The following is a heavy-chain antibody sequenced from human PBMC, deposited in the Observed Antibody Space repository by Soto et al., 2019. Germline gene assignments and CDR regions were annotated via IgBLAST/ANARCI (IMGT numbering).Heavy chain of an antibody. J-gene: IGHJ6*02. V-gene: IGHV1-69*01. CDR2: IIPIFATA. CDR1: GDTFSSSG. D-gene: IGHD3-22*01. CDR3: ARATHSYDSSGTRGMDV. Sequence: QVQLVQSGAEVKKPGSSVKVSCKASGDTFSSSGISWVRQAPGQGLEWMGGIIPIFATAKYAKKFQGRVTITADESTSTAYMELSSLRSEDTAVYYCARATHSYDSSGTRGMDVWGQGTTVTVSS.